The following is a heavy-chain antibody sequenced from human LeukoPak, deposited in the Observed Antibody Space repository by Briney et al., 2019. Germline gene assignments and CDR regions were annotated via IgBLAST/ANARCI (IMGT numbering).Heavy chain of an antibody. J-gene: IGHJ4*02. CDR3: AKDQGKVFGFYGY. CDR2: IQYDGSIK. CDR1: GFSFSDYG. D-gene: IGHD3-3*01. V-gene: IGHV3-30*02. Sequence: PGGSLRLSCAASGFSFSDYGMHWVRQPPGKGLEWVAFIQYDGSIKYYGDSVKGRFTISRDNYKNTLYLQMNSLRPEDTAVYYCAKDQGKVFGFYGYWGQGTLVTVSS.